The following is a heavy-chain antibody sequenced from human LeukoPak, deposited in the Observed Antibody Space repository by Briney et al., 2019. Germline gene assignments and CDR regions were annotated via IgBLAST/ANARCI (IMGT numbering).Heavy chain of an antibody. J-gene: IGHJ5*02. CDR2: INPNSGGT. D-gene: IGHD3-10*01. CDR1: GYTFTGYY. CDR3: ARVGITMGRGTTPVNWFDP. Sequence: GASMKVSCKASGYTFTGYYMHWVRQAPGQGLEWMGWINPNSGGTSYAQKFQGRVTVTRDTSISTAYMELSRLRSDDTAVYYCARVGITMGRGTTPVNWFDPWGQGTLVTVSS. V-gene: IGHV1-2*02.